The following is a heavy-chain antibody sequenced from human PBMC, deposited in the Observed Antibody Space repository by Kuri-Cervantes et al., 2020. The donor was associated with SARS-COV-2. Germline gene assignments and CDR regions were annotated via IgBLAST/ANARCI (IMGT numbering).Heavy chain of an antibody. J-gene: IGHJ5*02. D-gene: IGHD3-3*01. CDR3: ARSPDLWWFDP. Sequence: GSLRLSCTVSGYSISSGYYWGWIRQPPGKGLEWIGSIYYSGSTYYNPSLKSRVTISVDTSKNQFSLKLSSVTAADTAVYYCARSPDLWWFDPWGRGTLVTVSS. V-gene: IGHV4-38-2*02. CDR2: IYYSGST. CDR1: GYSISSGYY.